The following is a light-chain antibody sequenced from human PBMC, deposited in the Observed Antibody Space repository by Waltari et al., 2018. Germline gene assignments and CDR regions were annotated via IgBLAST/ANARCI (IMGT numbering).Light chain of an antibody. CDR2: LGS. Sequence: DIEMTQSPLSLPVTPGEPASISCRSRQSPLYSNGYNYLDWYLQKPGQSPQLLIYLGSNRASGVPDRFSGSGSGTDFTLKISRVEAEDVGIYYCMQALQTPRTFGQGTKVEIK. J-gene: IGKJ1*01. CDR1: QSPLYSNGYNY. V-gene: IGKV2-28*01. CDR3: MQALQTPRT.